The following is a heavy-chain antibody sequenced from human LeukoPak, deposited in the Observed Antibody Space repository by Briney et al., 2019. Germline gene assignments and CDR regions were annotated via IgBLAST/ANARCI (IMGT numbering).Heavy chain of an antibody. V-gene: IGHV1-46*01. D-gene: IGHD2-2*01. CDR3: ARGNIVVGRSSYYFDY. J-gene: IGHJ4*02. CDR2: INPSGGST. CDR1: GYTFTSYY. Sequence: ASVKVSCKASGYTFTSYYMHWVRQAPGQGLEWMGIINPSGGSTSYAQKFKGRVTMTRDTSTSTVYMELSSLRSEDTAVYYCARGNIVVGRSSYYFDYWGQGTLVTVSS.